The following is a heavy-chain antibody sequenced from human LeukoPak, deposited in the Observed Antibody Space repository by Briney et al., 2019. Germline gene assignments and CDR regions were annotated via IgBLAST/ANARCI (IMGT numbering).Heavy chain of an antibody. D-gene: IGHD3-22*01. Sequence: SQTLSLTCNVSGGSIASGGYHWSWIRQYPGEGLEWIGYIYYAGSSYYNPSLTSRVTISVDTSKNQFSLRLTSVTAADTAVYYCARGDYSMSGDYFPFDYWGPGTLVTVSS. CDR2: IYYAGSS. J-gene: IGHJ4*02. CDR3: ARGDYSMSGDYFPFDY. CDR1: GGSIASGGYH. V-gene: IGHV4-31*03.